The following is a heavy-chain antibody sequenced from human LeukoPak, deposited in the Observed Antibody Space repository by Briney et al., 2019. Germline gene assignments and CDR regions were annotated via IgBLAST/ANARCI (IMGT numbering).Heavy chain of an antibody. CDR3: ARDRIKSGSYYFDY. CDR1: AFTFSDYS. CDR2: ISGRSSTI. D-gene: IGHD1-26*01. J-gene: IGHJ4*02. Sequence: GGSLRLSCAASAFTFSDYSMNWVRQAPGKGLEWVSYISGRSSTIYYADSVKGRFTISRDNAKNSMYLQMNSLRAEDTAVYYRARDRIKSGSYYFDYWGQGTPVTVSS. V-gene: IGHV3-48*01.